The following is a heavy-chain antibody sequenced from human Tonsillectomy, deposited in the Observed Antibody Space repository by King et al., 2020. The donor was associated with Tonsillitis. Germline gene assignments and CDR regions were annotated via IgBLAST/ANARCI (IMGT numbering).Heavy chain of an antibody. CDR3: ATGISGSGWYFYY. D-gene: IGHD6-19*01. CDR1: GSRFSSAW. Sequence: VQLVESGGGLVKPGGSRRLSCSASGSRFSSAWMSWVRQAPGKGLEWVGRIKSQADGGTIEYAAPVNGRFTISRDDSKTTLYLQMDSLKTEDTAVYFCATGISGSGWYFYYWGQGTLVTVSS. CDR2: IKSQADGGTI. V-gene: IGHV3-15*01. J-gene: IGHJ4*02.